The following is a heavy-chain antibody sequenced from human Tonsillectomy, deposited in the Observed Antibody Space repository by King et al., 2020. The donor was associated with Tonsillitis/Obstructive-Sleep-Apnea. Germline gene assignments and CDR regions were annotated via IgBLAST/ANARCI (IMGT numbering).Heavy chain of an antibody. V-gene: IGHV3-30*18. Sequence: VQLVESGGGVVQPGRSLRLSCAASGFTFSNYGMHWVRQAPGKGLEWVAVISYDGSNKYYADSVKGRFTISRDNSKNTLYLQMNSLRAEDTAVYYCAKDKGGSGWGWYFDLWGRGTLVTVSS. J-gene: IGHJ2*01. CDR1: GFTFSNYG. D-gene: IGHD6-19*01. CDR2: ISYDGSNK. CDR3: AKDKGGSGWGWYFDL.